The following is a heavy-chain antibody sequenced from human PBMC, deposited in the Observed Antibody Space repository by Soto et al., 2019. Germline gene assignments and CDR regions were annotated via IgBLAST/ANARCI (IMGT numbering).Heavy chain of an antibody. CDR1: GYSFTSYW. Sequence: GESLKISCKGSGYSFTSYWISWVRQMPGKGLEWMGRIDPSDSYTNYSPSFQGHVTISADKSISTAYLQWSSLKASDTAMYYCARDYDFWSGYYRDYYYGMDVWGQGTTVTV. D-gene: IGHD3-3*01. V-gene: IGHV5-10-1*01. CDR2: IDPSDSYT. J-gene: IGHJ6*01. CDR3: ARDYDFWSGYYRDYYYGMDV.